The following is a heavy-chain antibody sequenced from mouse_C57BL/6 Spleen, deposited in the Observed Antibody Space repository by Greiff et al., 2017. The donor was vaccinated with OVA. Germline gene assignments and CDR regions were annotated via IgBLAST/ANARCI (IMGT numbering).Heavy chain of an antibody. J-gene: IGHJ2*01. CDR2: INYDGSST. CDR1: GFTFSDYY. V-gene: IGHV5-16*01. D-gene: IGHD3-2*02. Sequence: EVQLVESEGGLVQPGSSMKLSCTASGFTFSDYYMAWVRQVPEKGLEWVANINYDGSSTYYLDSLKSRFIISRDNAKNILYLQMSSLKSEDTATYYCARDSSGNFDYWGQGTTLTVSS. CDR3: ARDSSGNFDY.